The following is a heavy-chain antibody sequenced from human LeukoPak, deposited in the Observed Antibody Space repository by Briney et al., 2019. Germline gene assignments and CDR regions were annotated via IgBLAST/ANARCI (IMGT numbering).Heavy chain of an antibody. D-gene: IGHD6-19*01. J-gene: IGHJ4*02. CDR1: GGSISGYY. Sequence: SETLSLTCTVSGGSISGYYWSWIRQPPGKGLEWIGYIYYSGSTNYNPSLKSRVTISVDTSKNQFSLKLSSVTAADTAVYYCARVESSGWYILFDYWGQGTLVTVSS. CDR3: ARVESSGWYILFDY. CDR2: IYYSGST. V-gene: IGHV4-59*01.